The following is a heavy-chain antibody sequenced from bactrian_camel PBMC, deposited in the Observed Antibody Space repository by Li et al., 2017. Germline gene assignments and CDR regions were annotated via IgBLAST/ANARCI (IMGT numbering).Heavy chain of an antibody. CDR3: AADTRSGGVCFPLSSYAMLLL. CDR1: RGFDDANA. Sequence: QVQLVESGGGSVQIGGSLTLACAASRGFDDANAEWGWFRQAPGKEREGVATIDRGGRTSYADAVKGRFTISRDNAKSTLYLQMDSLKPEDTGTYYCAADTRSGGVCFPLSSYAMLLLRGQGTQVTVS. V-gene: IGHV3S53*01. CDR2: IDRGGRT. J-gene: IGHJ4*01. D-gene: IGHD2*01.